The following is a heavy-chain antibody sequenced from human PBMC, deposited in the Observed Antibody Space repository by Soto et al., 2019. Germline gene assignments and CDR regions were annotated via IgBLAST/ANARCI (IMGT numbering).Heavy chain of an antibody. J-gene: IGHJ6*02. CDR3: AHKGGRGAGMDV. Sequence: QITLKESGPTLVKPTQTLTLTCTFSGFSLSSSGVGVAWIRKPAGKALEWLALMYWDGDQRYSPFLMGRLTITKDTSENQVVLTMTNMDPVDTATYYCAHKGGRGAGMDVWGQGTTVTVSS. CDR2: MYWDGDQ. V-gene: IGHV2-5*02. CDR1: GFSLSSSGVG. D-gene: IGHD2-15*01.